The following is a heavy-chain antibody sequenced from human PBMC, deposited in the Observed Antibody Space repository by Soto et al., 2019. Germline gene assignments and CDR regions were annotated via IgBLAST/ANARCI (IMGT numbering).Heavy chain of an antibody. D-gene: IGHD3-9*01. Sequence: SETLSLTCAVYGGSFSGYYWSWIRQPPGKGLEWIGEINHSGSTNYNPSLKSRVTISVDTSKNQFSLKLSSVTAADTAVYYCARVTPNYDILTGYYTPGVPNAFDIWGQGTMVTFS. V-gene: IGHV4-34*01. CDR2: INHSGST. J-gene: IGHJ3*02. CDR1: GGSFSGYY. CDR3: ARVTPNYDILTGYYTPGVPNAFDI.